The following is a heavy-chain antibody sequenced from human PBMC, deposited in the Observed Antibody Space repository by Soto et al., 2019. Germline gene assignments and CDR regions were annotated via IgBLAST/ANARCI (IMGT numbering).Heavy chain of an antibody. J-gene: IGHJ3*01. V-gene: IGHV1-46*01. CDR3: ALYSNGWSP. CDR2: INPSGGST. D-gene: IGHD6-19*01. CDR1: GNTFTNYY. Sequence: QVQLVQSGAEVKKPGASVKVSCKASGNTFTNYYMHWVRQAPGQGLEWMGIINPSGGSTNYAQKFQGRVTMTRETSTSTVYMELSSLRSEDTALYYCALYSNGWSPWGHGTMVTVSS.